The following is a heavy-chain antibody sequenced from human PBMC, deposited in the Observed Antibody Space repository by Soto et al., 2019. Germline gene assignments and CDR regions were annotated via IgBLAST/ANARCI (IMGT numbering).Heavy chain of an antibody. Sequence: QVQLQESGPRLVRPWGTLSVTCSVSGDSIKSNVWWSWVRPSPGKALEWIGEVFHKGITNYNPSIWGRVTMSVDKANNQFSLMLTSVTAADTGIYYCARDAAVPGEADRFDYWGQGILVTVSS. J-gene: IGHJ4*02. CDR1: GDSIKSNVW. D-gene: IGHD6-19*01. CDR3: ARDAAVPGEADRFDY. CDR2: VFHKGIT. V-gene: IGHV4-4*02.